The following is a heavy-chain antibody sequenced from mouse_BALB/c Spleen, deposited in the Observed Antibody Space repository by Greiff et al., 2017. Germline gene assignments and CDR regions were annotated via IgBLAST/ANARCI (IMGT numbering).Heavy chain of an antibody. D-gene: IGHD2-2*01. J-gene: IGHJ2*01. CDR3: ASSYYGYDDY. CDR2: INPSTGYT. V-gene: IGHV1-7*01. Sequence: QVQLQQSGAELAKPGASVKMSCKASGYTFTSYWMHWVKQRPGQGLEWIGYINPSTGYTEYNQKFKDKATLTADKSSSTAYMQLSSLTSEDSAVYYCASSYYGYDDYWGQGTTLTVSA. CDR1: GYTFTSYW.